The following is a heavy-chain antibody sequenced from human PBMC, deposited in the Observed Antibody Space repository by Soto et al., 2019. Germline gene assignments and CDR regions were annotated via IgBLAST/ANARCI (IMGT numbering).Heavy chain of an antibody. D-gene: IGHD2-8*01. CDR3: ARSAQWDGFDP. V-gene: IGHV4-31*03. CDR1: AGSISTINYY. CDR2: ISYSGST. Sequence: QVQLQESGPGLVRPSQTLSLTCTVSAGSISTINYYWSWIRQRPEKGLEWIGYISYSGSTFYHSSLKSRVTISLDTSKKQFSPTLTSVTAADTAVYYCARSAQWDGFDPWGHGTMVTVSS. J-gene: IGHJ3*01.